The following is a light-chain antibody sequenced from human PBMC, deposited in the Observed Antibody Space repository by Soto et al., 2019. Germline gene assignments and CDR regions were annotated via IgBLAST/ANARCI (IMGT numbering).Light chain of an antibody. CDR1: QSVSNN. Sequence: IVGTPSPVTLSVSPRERVPLSCMASQSVSNNLVWYQQKPGQAPRLLMYGSSIRATGIPARFSGSGSGTEFTLTISSLQSEDFAVYYCQQSSNWPRTVGQGTKVDIK. J-gene: IGKJ1*01. CDR3: QQSSNWPRT. V-gene: IGKV3-15*01. CDR2: GSS.